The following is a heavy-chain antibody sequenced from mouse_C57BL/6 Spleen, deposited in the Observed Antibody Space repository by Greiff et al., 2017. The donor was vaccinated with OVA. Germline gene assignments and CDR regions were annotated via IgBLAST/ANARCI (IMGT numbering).Heavy chain of an antibody. Sequence: QVQLKQSGAELVRPGASVTLSCKASGYTFTDYEMHWVKQTPVHGLEWIGAIDPETGGTAYNQKFKGKAILTADKSSSTAYMELRSLTSEDSAVYYGTSGNYYGSSFYFDYWGQGTTLTVSS. D-gene: IGHD1-1*01. J-gene: IGHJ2*01. CDR1: GYTFTDYE. V-gene: IGHV1-15*01. CDR2: IDPETGGT. CDR3: TSGNYYGSSFYFDY.